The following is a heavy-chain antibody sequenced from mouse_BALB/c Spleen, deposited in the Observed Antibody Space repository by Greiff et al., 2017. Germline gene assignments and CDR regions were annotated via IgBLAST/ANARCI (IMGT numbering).Heavy chain of an antibody. D-gene: IGHD1-1*01. Sequence: EVQRVESGGGLVQPGGSRKLSCAASGFTFSSFGMHWVRQAPEKGLEWVAYISSGSSTIYYADTVKGRFTISRDNPKNTLFLQMTSLRSEDTAMYYCARSGITTVVATSYYFDYWGQGTTLTVSS. J-gene: IGHJ2*01. CDR2: ISSGSSTI. CDR3: ARSGITTVVATSYYFDY. CDR1: GFTFSSFG. V-gene: IGHV5-17*02.